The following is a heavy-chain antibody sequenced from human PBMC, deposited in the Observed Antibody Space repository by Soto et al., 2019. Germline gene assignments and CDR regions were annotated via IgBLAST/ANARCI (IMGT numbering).Heavy chain of an antibody. CDR1: GFTFSSYG. CDR3: AREGYDYIWGSYRYYFDY. D-gene: IGHD3-16*02. V-gene: IGHV3-30*03. Sequence: QVQLVESGGGVVQPGRSLRLSCAASGFTFSSYGMHWVRQAPGKGLEWVAVISYDEINKYYSDSVKGRFTISRGNSKNTLYLQMNSLRAEDTAVYYCAREGYDYIWGSYRYYFDYWGQGTLVTVSS. J-gene: IGHJ4*02. CDR2: ISYDEINK.